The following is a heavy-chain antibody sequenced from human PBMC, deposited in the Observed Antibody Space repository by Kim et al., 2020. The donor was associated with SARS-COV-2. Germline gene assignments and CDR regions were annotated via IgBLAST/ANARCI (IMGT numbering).Heavy chain of an antibody. J-gene: IGHJ4*02. D-gene: IGHD6-19*01. Sequence: SETLSLTCTVSGGSISSYYWSWIRQPPGKGLEWIGYIYYNGNTNYNPSLKSRVTISIDTSRNQFSLNLSSVTAADTAVYYCARGGWHYYDYWGQGTLVT. V-gene: IGHV4-59*01. CDR1: GGSISSYY. CDR2: IYYNGNT. CDR3: ARGGWHYYDY.